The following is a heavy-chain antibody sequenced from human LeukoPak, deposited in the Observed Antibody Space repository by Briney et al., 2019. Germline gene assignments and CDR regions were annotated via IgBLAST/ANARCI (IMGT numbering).Heavy chain of an antibody. Sequence: GGSLRLSCAASGFTFSSYGMHWVRQAPGKGLEWVSIIWYDGSNKYYADFVKGRFTISKDNSKDTLYLQMNSLRAEDTAVYYCARDPGHSGWYGDYWGQGTLVTVPS. CDR3: ARDPGHSGWYGDY. J-gene: IGHJ4*02. CDR1: GFTFSSYG. V-gene: IGHV3-33*01. D-gene: IGHD6-19*01. CDR2: IWYDGSNK.